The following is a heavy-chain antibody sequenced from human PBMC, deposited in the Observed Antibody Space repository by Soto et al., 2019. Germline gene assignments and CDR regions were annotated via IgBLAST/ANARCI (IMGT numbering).Heavy chain of an antibody. CDR3: ARLDSSGYYRRYDAFDF. V-gene: IGHV5-51*01. J-gene: IGHJ3*01. Sequence: GESLKISCKGSGYSFTSYWIGWVRQMPGKGLEWMGIIYPGDSDTRYSPSFQGQVTTSADKSFSTAYLQWSSLKAPDTAMYYCARLDSSGYYRRYDAFDFWGQGTMVTVSS. CDR1: GYSFTSYW. D-gene: IGHD3-22*01. CDR2: IYPGDSDT.